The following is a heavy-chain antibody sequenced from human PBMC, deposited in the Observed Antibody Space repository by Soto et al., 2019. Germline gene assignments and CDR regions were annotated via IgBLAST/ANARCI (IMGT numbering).Heavy chain of an antibody. D-gene: IGHD3-3*01. Sequence: SVKVSCKASGGTFSSYAISWVRQAPGQGLEWLGGIIPIFRTANYAQKFQGRVTITADESTSTAYMELSSLRSEDTAVYYCARDRYYDFWSGSYYFEYWGQGTLVTVSS. J-gene: IGHJ4*02. CDR3: ARDRYYDFWSGSYYFEY. CDR2: IIPIFRTA. V-gene: IGHV1-69*13. CDR1: GGTFSSYA.